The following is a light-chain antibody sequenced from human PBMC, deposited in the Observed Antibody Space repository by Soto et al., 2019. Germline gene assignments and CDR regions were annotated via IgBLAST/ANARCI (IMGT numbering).Light chain of an antibody. V-gene: IGKV3-11*01. Sequence: TVLTQSPATLSLSPGERATLSFMASQSVGDYLAWYQQKPGQAPRLLIYDASNRAAGVPYRFRGSGSGTDFTLTISSVEPEDFGVYYCQQRSDWPPITFGQGTRLEIK. CDR3: QQRSDWPPIT. CDR2: DAS. J-gene: IGKJ5*01. CDR1: QSVGDY.